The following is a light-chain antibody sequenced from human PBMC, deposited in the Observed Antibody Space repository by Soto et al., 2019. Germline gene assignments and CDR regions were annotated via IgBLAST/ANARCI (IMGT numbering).Light chain of an antibody. CDR2: GAS. J-gene: IGKJ3*01. CDR1: QSVSSSY. V-gene: IGKV3-20*01. Sequence: EIVLTQSPGTLSLSPGERATLSCRASQSVSSSYLAWYQQKPGQAPRLLIYGASSRATGIPDRFSGSGSGTDFTLTISRLEPEDCAVYYCQQYGSSPGVTFGPGTNVDIK. CDR3: QQYGSSPGVT.